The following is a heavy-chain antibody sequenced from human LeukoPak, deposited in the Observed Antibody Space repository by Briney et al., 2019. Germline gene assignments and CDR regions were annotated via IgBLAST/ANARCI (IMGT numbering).Heavy chain of an antibody. CDR2: ISYDGSNK. Sequence: LGGSLRLSCAASGFTFSSYAMHWVRQAPGKGLEWVAVISYDGSNKYYADSVKGRFTISRDNSKNTLYLQMNSLRAEDTAVYYCAKGYYYTMDVWGQGTTVTVSS. CDR3: AKGYYYTMDV. D-gene: IGHD1-14*01. CDR1: GFTFSSYA. V-gene: IGHV3-30-3*01. J-gene: IGHJ6*02.